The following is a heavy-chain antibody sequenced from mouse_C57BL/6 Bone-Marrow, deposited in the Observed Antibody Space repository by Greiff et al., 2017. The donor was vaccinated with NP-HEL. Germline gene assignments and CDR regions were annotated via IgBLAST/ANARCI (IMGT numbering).Heavy chain of an antibody. V-gene: IGHV14-3*01. D-gene: IGHD2-3*01. CDR1: GFNIKNTY. Sequence: VQLQQSVAELVRPGASVKLSCTASGFNIKNTYMHWVKQRPEQGLEWIGRIDPANGNTKYAPKFQGKAPITTDPSSNTAYLQLSSLTSEDTAIYYCANDGYWRGWYFDVWGTGTTVTVSS. CDR2: IDPANGNT. J-gene: IGHJ1*03. CDR3: ANDGYWRGWYFDV.